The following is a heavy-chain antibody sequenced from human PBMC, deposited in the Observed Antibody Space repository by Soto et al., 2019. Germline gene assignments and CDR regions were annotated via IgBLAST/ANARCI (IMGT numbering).Heavy chain of an antibody. CDR3: ARGRWSSYYGLPPLDY. V-gene: IGHV4-30-2*01. CDR1: GGSISSGGYS. CDR2: IYHSGST. Sequence: PSETLSLTCAISGGSISSGGYSWSWIRQPPGKGLEWIGYIYHSGSTFYNASLKGRVIISVDRSKNLFSLKLTSVTPADTAVYYCARGRWSSYYGLPPLDYWGQGTLVSVSS. D-gene: IGHD3-3*01. J-gene: IGHJ4*02.